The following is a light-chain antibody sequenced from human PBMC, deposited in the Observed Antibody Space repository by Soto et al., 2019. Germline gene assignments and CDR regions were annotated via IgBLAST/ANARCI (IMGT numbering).Light chain of an antibody. CDR1: QTVSNSF. CDR2: ATS. V-gene: IGKV3-20*01. J-gene: IGKJ1*01. CDR3: QEYGNSRT. Sequence: IVLTQSPGTLSLSPGETATLSCRAIQTVSNSFLGWYQQRPGQAPWLLMIATSKTAPGIPDRFSGRGSGIDFTLTPSTLEPEDFAVYYCQEYGNSRTLGQGTKVAI.